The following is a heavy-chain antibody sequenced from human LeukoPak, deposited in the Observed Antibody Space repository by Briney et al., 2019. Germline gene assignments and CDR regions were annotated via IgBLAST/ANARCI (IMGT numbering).Heavy chain of an antibody. CDR2: ISSIRNI. CDR1: KFTFSDYS. D-gene: IGHD3-22*01. CDR3: ARVDSSGYFYWPDY. Sequence: GGSLRLSCAASKFTFSDYSMSWVRQAPGKGLEWVSSISSIRNIYYADSVKGRFTVSRDNAKNSLYLQMNSLRAEDTAVYYCARVDSSGYFYWPDYWGQGTLVTVSA. J-gene: IGHJ4*02. V-gene: IGHV3-69-1*01.